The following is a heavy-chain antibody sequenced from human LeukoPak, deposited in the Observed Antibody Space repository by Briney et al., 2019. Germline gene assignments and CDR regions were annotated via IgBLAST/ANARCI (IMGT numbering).Heavy chain of an antibody. CDR1: GGTFSSYA. D-gene: IGHD2-21*02. Sequence: GSSVKVSCKASGGTFSSYAISWVRQAPGQGLEWMGGIIPTFGTANYAQKFQGRVTITADESTSTAYMELSSLRSEDTAVYYCAGPFAVTLDDAFDIWGQGTMVTVSS. V-gene: IGHV1-69*01. CDR2: IIPTFGTA. CDR3: AGPFAVTLDDAFDI. J-gene: IGHJ3*02.